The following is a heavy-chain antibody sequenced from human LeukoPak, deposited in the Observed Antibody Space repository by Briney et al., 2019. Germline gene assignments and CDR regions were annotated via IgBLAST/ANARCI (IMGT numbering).Heavy chain of an antibody. J-gene: IGHJ6*02. V-gene: IGHV1-69*04. CDR1: GYTFTSYG. Sequence: SVKLSCKASGYTFTSYGISWVRQAPGQGLEWMGRIIPILGIANYAQKFQGRVTITADKSTSTAYMELSSLRSEDTAVYYCARDGWADDYYYGMDVWGQGTTVTVSS. D-gene: IGHD2-2*03. CDR2: IIPILGIA. CDR3: ARDGWADDYYYGMDV.